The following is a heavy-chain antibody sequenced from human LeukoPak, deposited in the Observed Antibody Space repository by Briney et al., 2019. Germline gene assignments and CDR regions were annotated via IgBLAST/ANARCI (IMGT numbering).Heavy chain of an antibody. Sequence: GESLKISCQGSGYSFTSYWIGWVRQMPGKGLEWMGIIYPGDSDTRYSPSFQGHVTISADKSINTAYLQWSSLKASDTAMYYCARSYSGNDPYYYYGMDVWGQGTTVTVSS. CDR3: ARSYSGNDPYYYYGMDV. J-gene: IGHJ6*02. CDR2: IYPGDSDT. CDR1: GYSFTSYW. V-gene: IGHV5-51*01. D-gene: IGHD5-12*01.